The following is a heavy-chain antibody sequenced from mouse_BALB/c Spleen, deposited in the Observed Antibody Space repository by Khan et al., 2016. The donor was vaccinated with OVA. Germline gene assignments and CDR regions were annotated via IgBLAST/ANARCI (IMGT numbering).Heavy chain of an antibody. D-gene: IGHD1-1*01. J-gene: IGHJ4*01. CDR3: ARKNYYGYAMDY. Sequence: EVQLQESGPGLVKPSQSLSLTCTVTGYSNTSDYAWDWIRQFPGNKLEWMGYISYGGSTSYNPSLKSRISITRDTSKNQFFLQLNSVTTEDTATYYCARKNYYGYAMDYWGQGTSVTVSS. CDR1: GYSNTSDYA. V-gene: IGHV3-2*02. CDR2: ISYGGST.